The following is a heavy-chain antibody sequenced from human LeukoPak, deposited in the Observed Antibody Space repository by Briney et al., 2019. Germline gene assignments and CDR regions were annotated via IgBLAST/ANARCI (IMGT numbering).Heavy chain of an antibody. V-gene: IGHV3-53*01. Sequence: GGSLRLSCAASGFTVSSNYMSWVRQAPAKGLEWVSVIYSGGSTYYADSVKGRFTISRDNSKNTLYLQMNSLRAEDTAVYYCAKSSSITIFGVVRYWGQGTLVTVSS. CDR1: GFTVSSNY. J-gene: IGHJ4*02. CDR2: IYSGGST. D-gene: IGHD3-3*01. CDR3: AKSSSITIFGVVRY.